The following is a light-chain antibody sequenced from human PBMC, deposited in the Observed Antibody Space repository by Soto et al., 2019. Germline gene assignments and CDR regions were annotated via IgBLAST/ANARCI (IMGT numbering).Light chain of an antibody. J-gene: IGKJ1*01. CDR2: GAS. Sequence: PGERANLSCRASQSIPSNYLAWYLQKPGQAPRLLIYGASNRATGIPDRFSGSGSGTDFTLTISRLEPEDFAVYYCQQYGSSGTFGQGTKVDIK. V-gene: IGKV3-20*01. CDR3: QQYGSSGT. CDR1: QSIPSNY.